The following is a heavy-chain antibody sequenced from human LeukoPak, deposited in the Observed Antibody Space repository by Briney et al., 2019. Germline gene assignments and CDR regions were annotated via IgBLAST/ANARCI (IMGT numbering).Heavy chain of an antibody. CDR1: GFTFDDYA. J-gene: IGHJ4*02. CDR3: AKDDSNYVLDY. Sequence: GGSLRLSCAASGFTFDDYAMHWVRQAPGKGLEWVSGISWNSGSIGYADSVKGRFTISRDNSKNTLYLQMNSLRAEDTAVYYCAKDDSNYVLDYWGQGTLVTVSS. CDR2: ISWNSGSI. V-gene: IGHV3-9*01. D-gene: IGHD4-11*01.